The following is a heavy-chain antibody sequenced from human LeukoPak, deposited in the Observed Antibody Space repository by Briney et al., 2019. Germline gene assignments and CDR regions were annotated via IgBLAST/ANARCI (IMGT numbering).Heavy chain of an antibody. Sequence: GGSLRLSCVASGFTLSNYRMNWVRQAPGKGLEWVANIKPDGGEQYYVDSVKGRFTISRDNADNSLYLQLSSLRAEDTAVYYCAREQRTFDYWGQGILVTVSS. D-gene: IGHD5-24*01. V-gene: IGHV3-7*03. CDR2: IKPDGGEQ. CDR3: AREQRTFDY. J-gene: IGHJ4*02. CDR1: GFTLSNYR.